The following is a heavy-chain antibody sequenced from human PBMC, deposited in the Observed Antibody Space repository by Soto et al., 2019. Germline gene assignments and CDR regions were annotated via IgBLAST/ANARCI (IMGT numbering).Heavy chain of an antibody. J-gene: IGHJ4*02. CDR3: AIVDSSGYYTFFDY. D-gene: IGHD3-22*01. Sequence: GASVKVSCKASGYTFTSYGISWVRQAPGQGLEWMGWISAYNGNTNYAQKLQGRVTMTTDTSTSTAYMELRSLRSDDTAVYYCAIVDSSGYYTFFDYWGQGTLVTVSS. CDR2: ISAYNGNT. V-gene: IGHV1-18*01. CDR1: GYTFTSYG.